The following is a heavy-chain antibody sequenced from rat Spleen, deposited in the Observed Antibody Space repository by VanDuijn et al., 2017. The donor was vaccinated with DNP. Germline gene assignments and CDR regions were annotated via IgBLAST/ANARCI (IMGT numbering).Heavy chain of an antibody. CDR3: VRPHYSYGSYPRY. CDR2: IGYDGSHT. D-gene: IGHD1-12*02. V-gene: IGHV5-22*01. J-gene: IGHJ2*01. CDR1: GFTFSDYY. Sequence: EVQLVESGGGLVQPGRSLKLSCAASGFTFSDYYMAWVRQAPAQGLEWVAYIGYDGSHTNYGDSVKGRFTISRDNAKSTLYLQMNSLRSEDMATYYCVRPHYSYGSYPRYWGQGVMVTVSS.